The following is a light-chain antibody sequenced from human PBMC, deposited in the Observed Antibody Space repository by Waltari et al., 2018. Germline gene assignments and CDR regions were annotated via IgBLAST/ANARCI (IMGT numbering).Light chain of an antibody. CDR1: QSVSSY. J-gene: IGKJ2*01. Sequence: EIVLTQSPATLSLSPGERATLSCRASQSVSSYLAWYQQKPGQAPRLLIYDASNRATGIPARFSGSGSGTDFTLTISSLEPEDCAVYYCQQRSNWPFGQGTKLEIK. V-gene: IGKV3-11*01. CDR3: QQRSNWP. CDR2: DAS.